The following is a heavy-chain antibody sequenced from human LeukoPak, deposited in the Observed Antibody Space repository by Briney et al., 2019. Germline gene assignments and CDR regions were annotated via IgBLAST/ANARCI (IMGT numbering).Heavy chain of an antibody. CDR1: GFTFSSYS. D-gene: IGHD6-6*01. Sequence: GGSLRLSCAASGFTFSSYSMNWVRQAPGKGLEWVSYISSSSSTIYYADSVKGRFTISRDNAKNSLYLQMNSLRAEDTAVYYCARDSAARPRYYYYMDVWGKGTTVTVSS. J-gene: IGHJ6*03. CDR2: ISSSSSTI. V-gene: IGHV3-48*01. CDR3: ARDSAARPRYYYYMDV.